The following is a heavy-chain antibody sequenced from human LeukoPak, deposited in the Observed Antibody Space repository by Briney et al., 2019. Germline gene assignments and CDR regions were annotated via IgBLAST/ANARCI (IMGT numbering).Heavy chain of an antibody. CDR1: GFTFSSYA. CDR2: ISGSGGST. CDR3: AKRSSNYDAFYFDY. D-gene: IGHD4-11*01. J-gene: IGHJ4*02. V-gene: IGHV3-23*01. Sequence: QPGGSLRLSCAASGFTFSSYAMSWVRQAPGKGLEWVSAISGSGGSTYYADSVKGRSTISRDNSKNTLYLQMNSLRAEDTAVYYCAKRSSNYDAFYFDYWGQGTLVTVSS.